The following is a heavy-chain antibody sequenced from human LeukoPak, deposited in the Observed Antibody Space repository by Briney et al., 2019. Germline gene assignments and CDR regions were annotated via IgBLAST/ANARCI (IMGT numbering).Heavy chain of an antibody. V-gene: IGHV3-21*01. D-gene: IGHD6-13*01. CDR1: GFTFSSYS. Sequence: GGSLRLSCAASGFTFSSYSMNWVRQAPGKGLEWVSSISSSSSYIYYADSVKGRFTTSRDNAKNSLYLQMNSLRAEDTAVYYCAREGSSSSQRKPPEYNWFDPWGQGTLVTVSS. CDR3: AREGSSSSQRKPPEYNWFDP. J-gene: IGHJ5*02. CDR2: ISSSSSYI.